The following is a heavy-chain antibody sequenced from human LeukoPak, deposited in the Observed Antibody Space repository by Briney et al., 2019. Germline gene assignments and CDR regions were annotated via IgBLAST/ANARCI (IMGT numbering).Heavy chain of an antibody. V-gene: IGHV3-53*01. CDR3: ARDRVTMVRGVIIELVGLDY. CDR2: IYSGGST. CDR1: GFTVSSNY. D-gene: IGHD3-10*01. J-gene: IGHJ4*02. Sequence: LTGGSLRLSCAASGFTVSSNYMSWVRQAPGKGLEWVSVIYSGGSTYYADSVKGRFTISRDNSKNTLYLQMNSLRAEDTAVYYCARDRVTMVRGVIIELVGLDYWGQGTLVTVSS.